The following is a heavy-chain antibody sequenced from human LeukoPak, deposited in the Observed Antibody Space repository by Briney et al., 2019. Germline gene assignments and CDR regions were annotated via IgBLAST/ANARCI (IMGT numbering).Heavy chain of an antibody. CDR2: INPNSGAT. V-gene: IGHV1-2*02. J-gene: IGHJ5*02. Sequence: ASVKVSCKASGYTFTGYYMHWVRQAPGQGLEWMGWINPNSGATTYAQEFQGRVTLTRDTSISTAYMAMRRLTSGDTAMYYCARDKVQNTLPGLNWFDPWGQGTLVTVSS. CDR1: GYTFTGYY. CDR3: ARDKVQNTLPGLNWFDP. D-gene: IGHD1/OR15-1a*01.